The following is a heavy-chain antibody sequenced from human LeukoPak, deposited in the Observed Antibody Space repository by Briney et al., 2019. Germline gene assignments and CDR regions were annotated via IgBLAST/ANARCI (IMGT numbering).Heavy chain of an antibody. CDR2: INPNSGGT. CDR1: GYTFTGYY. Sequence: ASVKVSCKASGYTFTGYYMHWVRQAPGQGLEWMGWINPNSGGTNYAQKFQGRVTMTRDTSISTAYMELSRLRSDDTAVYYCAREWIAVAGTVSPWGRGTLVTVSS. CDR3: AREWIAVAGTVSP. D-gene: IGHD6-19*01. V-gene: IGHV1-2*02. J-gene: IGHJ5*02.